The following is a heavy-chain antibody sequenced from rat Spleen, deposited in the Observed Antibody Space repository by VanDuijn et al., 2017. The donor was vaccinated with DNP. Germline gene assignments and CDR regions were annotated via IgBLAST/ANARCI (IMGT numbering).Heavy chain of an antibody. D-gene: IGHD1-12*03. CDR2: ISTGGGTT. CDR1: GFTFSKDY. CDR3: TTTQYYDGFYHPFDY. J-gene: IGHJ2*01. Sequence: EVHLVESGGGLVQPGRSLKLSCAASGFTFSKDYMAWVRQAPTKGLELVAYISTGGGTTYYRDSVKGRFTVSRDTAKNTLYLQMDSLRSEDTATYYCTTTQYYDGFYHPFDYWGQGVLVTVSS. V-gene: IGHV5-27*01.